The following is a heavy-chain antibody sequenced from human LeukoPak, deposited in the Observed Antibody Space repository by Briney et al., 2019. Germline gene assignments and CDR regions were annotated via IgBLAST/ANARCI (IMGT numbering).Heavy chain of an antibody. V-gene: IGHV3-30*18. J-gene: IGHJ3*01. CDR2: ISYDGSNK. Sequence: GGSLRLSCAASGFTFSSYGMHWVRQAPGKGLEWAAAISYDGSNKYFTDSVKDRFTISRDNPKNTLYLQMNTLRAEDTAVYYCAKVFSGWLQLGAFDVWGQGTMVTVSS. D-gene: IGHD5-12*01. CDR3: AKVFSGWLQLGAFDV. CDR1: GFTFSSYG.